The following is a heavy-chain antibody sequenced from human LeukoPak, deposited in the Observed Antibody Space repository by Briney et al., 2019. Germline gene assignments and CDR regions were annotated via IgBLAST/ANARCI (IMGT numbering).Heavy chain of an antibody. Sequence: SETLSLTCTVSGGSISSYYWSWIRLPPGKGLEWIGYLSKSGNANYSPSLKSRVTIFGDTSKNQFFLKLSSVTAADTAVYYCARARYVNSFYAFDIWGQGTLVTVTS. D-gene: IGHD3-9*01. V-gene: IGHV4-59*01. CDR1: GGSISSYY. CDR3: ARARYVNSFYAFDI. CDR2: LSKSGNA. J-gene: IGHJ3*02.